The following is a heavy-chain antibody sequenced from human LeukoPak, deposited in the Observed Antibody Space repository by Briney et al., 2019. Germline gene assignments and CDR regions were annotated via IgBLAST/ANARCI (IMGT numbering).Heavy chain of an antibody. CDR1: GFTFSSYA. CDR2: ISYDGSNK. D-gene: IGHD2-15*01. CDR3: ARDNPDCSGGSCYSFPDY. Sequence: GGSLRLSCAASGFTFSSYAMHWVRQAPGKGLEWVAVISYDGSNKYYADSVKGRFTISRDNSKNTLYLQMNSLRAEDTAVYYCARDNPDCSGGSCYSFPDYWGQGTLVTVSS. V-gene: IGHV3-30*04. J-gene: IGHJ4*02.